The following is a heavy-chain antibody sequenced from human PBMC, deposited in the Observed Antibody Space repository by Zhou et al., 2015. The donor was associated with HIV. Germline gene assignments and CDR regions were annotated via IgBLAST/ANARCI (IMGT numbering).Heavy chain of an antibody. V-gene: IGHV1-2*02. CDR1: GYTFTAHY. Sequence: QAQLVQSGAEVKKPGASVRVSCKASGYTFTAHYIHWVRQAPGPGLEWMGWINPNTGTTKYAQKFQGRVTMTRVTSINTAYMELSSLRSDDTAVYYCARIGGRYEINPWGQGTLVTISS. CDR3: ARIGGRYEINP. J-gene: IGHJ5*02. CDR2: INPNTGTT. D-gene: IGHD1-14*01.